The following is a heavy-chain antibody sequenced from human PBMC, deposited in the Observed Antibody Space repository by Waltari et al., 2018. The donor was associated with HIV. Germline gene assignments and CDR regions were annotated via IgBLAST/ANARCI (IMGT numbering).Heavy chain of an antibody. Sequence: QLLESGGGLVEPGGSLRLPCAASGFIFTEFAMDWVRQAPGKGLEWVSAIRGGGETFYADSVKGRFTISIDNSKNTLYLQMNSLRADDAAVYYCVKDSGRAADVFDLWGQGTMVTVSS. CDR2: IRGGGET. D-gene: IGHD3-10*01. CDR1: GFIFTEFA. V-gene: IGHV3-23*01. J-gene: IGHJ3*01. CDR3: VKDSGRAADVFDL.